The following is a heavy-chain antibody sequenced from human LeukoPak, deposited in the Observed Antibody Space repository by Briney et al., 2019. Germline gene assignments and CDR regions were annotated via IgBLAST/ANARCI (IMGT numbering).Heavy chain of an antibody. V-gene: IGHV1-18*01. D-gene: IGHD3-3*01. CDR3: ARTRARSYYDFWSGYYTVGYHY. CDR1: GGTFSSYA. Sequence: GASVKVSCKASGGTFSSYAISWVRQAPGQGLEWMGWISAYNGNTNYAQKLQGRVTMTTDTSTSTAYMELRSLRSDDTAVYYCARTRARSYYDFWSGYYTVGYHYWGQGTLVTVSS. CDR2: ISAYNGNT. J-gene: IGHJ4*02.